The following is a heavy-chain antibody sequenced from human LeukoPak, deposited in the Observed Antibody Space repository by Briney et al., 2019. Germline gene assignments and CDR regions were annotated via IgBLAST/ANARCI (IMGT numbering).Heavy chain of an antibody. CDR3: ARADYSSSFDY. D-gene: IGHD6-6*01. Sequence: KTSETLSLTCTVSGGSISSYYWSWIRQPPGKGLEWIAYIYYSGSTNYNPSLKSRVTISVDTSKNQFSLKLSSVTAADTAVYYCARADYSSSFDYWGQGTLVTVSS. J-gene: IGHJ4*02. V-gene: IGHV4-59*01. CDR1: GGSISSYY. CDR2: IYYSGST.